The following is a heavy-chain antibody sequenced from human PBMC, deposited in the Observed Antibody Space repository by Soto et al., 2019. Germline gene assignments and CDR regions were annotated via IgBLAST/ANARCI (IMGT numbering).Heavy chain of an antibody. J-gene: IGHJ6*02. V-gene: IGHV3-30-3*01. CDR2: ISYDGSNK. CDR1: GFTFSSYA. Sequence: PGGSLRLSCAASGFTFSSYAMHWVRQAPGKGLEWVAVISYDGSNKYYADSVKGRFTISRDNSKNTLYLQMNSLRAEDTALYYCASPYYYGSGSYYLMDVWGQGTTVTVSS. D-gene: IGHD3-10*01. CDR3: ASPYYYGSGSYYLMDV.